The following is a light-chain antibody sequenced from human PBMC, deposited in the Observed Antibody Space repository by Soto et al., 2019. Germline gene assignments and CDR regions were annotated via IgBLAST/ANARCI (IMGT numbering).Light chain of an antibody. V-gene: IGLV3-21*04. Sequence: SYELTQPPSVSVAPGKTARITCGGNNIGSKSVHWYQQKPGQAPVLVIYYDSDRPSGIPERFSGSNSGNTATLTISRVEAGDEGDYLCQVWDSSSDHVVFGGGTKLTVL. J-gene: IGLJ2*01. CDR3: QVWDSSSDHVV. CDR2: YDS. CDR1: NIGSKS.